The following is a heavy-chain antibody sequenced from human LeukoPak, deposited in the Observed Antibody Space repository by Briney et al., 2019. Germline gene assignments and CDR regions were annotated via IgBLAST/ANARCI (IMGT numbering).Heavy chain of an antibody. CDR2: ISPNGGST. Sequence: GGSLRLSCSVSGFTFSSYAMHWVRQAPGKGLEYVSAISPNGGSTYYADSVKGRFTISRDNSKNTLYLRMSSLRAEDTAVYYCVKSIAVAGSFDYWGQGTLVTVSS. CDR1: GFTFSSYA. V-gene: IGHV3-64D*09. CDR3: VKSIAVAGSFDY. D-gene: IGHD6-19*01. J-gene: IGHJ4*02.